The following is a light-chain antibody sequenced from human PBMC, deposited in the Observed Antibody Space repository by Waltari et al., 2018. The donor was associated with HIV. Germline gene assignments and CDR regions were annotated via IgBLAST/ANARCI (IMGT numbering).Light chain of an antibody. V-gene: IGLV1-40*01. CDR1: RSNIRAGYD. CDR3: QSYDSRLSGFVI. Sequence: QSVLTQPPSVSGAPGPRVTISCPGSRSNIRAGYDVHWYQQLPGTAPKLLIYGNSNRPSGVPDRFSGSKSGTSASLAITGLQAEDEADYYCQSYDSRLSGFVIFGGGSKLTVL. J-gene: IGLJ2*01. CDR2: GNS.